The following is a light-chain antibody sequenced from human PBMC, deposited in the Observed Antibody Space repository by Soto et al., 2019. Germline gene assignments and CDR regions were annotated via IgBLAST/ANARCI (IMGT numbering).Light chain of an antibody. CDR1: QSVSSSY. Sequence: EIVLTQSPCTLSLSPGERATLSCRASQSVSSSYLAWYQQKPGQAPRLLIYGASSRATGIPDRFSGSGSGTDFTLTISRLEPEDFAVYYCQQCDGTSWTFGQGTKVDIK. CDR3: QQCDGTSWT. J-gene: IGKJ1*01. V-gene: IGKV3-20*01. CDR2: GAS.